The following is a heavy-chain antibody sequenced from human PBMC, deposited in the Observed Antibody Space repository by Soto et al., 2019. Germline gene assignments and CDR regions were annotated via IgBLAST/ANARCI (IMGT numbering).Heavy chain of an antibody. Sequence: GGSLRLSCAASGFTFSSYWMHWVRQAPGKGLVWVSRINSDGSSTSYADSVRGRFTISRDNAKNTLYLQMNSLRAEDTAAYYCARAVSAAAGTFDSWGQGPLVTVSS. J-gene: IGHJ4*02. D-gene: IGHD6-13*01. V-gene: IGHV3-74*01. CDR2: INSDGSST. CDR1: GFTFSSYW. CDR3: ARAVSAAAGTFDS.